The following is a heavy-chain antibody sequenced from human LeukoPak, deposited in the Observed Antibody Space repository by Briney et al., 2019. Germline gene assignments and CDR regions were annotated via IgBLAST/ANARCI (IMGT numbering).Heavy chain of an antibody. CDR2: LNEDGGYT. CDR3: AKEACSGRCHSDYFDY. J-gene: IGHJ4*02. V-gene: IGHV3-23*01. D-gene: IGHD2-15*01. CDR1: GFTFSIYA. Sequence: GGSLRLSCAASGFTFSIYAMSWVRQAPGKGLAWVSGLNEDGGYTYYADSVKGRFTISRDNSKNTLYLQMNSLRAEDTAVYYCAKEACSGRCHSDYFDYWGQGTLVTVST.